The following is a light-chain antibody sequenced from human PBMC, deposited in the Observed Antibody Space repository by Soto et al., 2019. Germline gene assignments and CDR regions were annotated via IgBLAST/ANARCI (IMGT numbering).Light chain of an antibody. Sequence: QSVLTQPPSASGSPGQSGTISCTATSYVSWYQQHPGKAPRLIIYELTKRPSGVPDRFSGSTSGNTASLTVSGLQADDEADYYCASYAGNIWVFGGGTKLTVL. J-gene: IGLJ3*02. CDR2: ELT. CDR3: ASYAGNIWV. V-gene: IGLV2-8*01. CDR1: SY.